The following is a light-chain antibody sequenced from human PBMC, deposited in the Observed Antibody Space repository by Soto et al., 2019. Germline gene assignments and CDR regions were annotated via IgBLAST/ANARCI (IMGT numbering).Light chain of an antibody. J-gene: IGLJ1*01. CDR3: CSYTTSNTRQLV. CDR2: DVS. CDR1: SSDVGGYNY. V-gene: IGLV2-14*03. Sequence: QSALTQPASVSGSPGQSITTSCTGTSSDVGGYNYVSWYQHHPCKAPKLMIYDVSNRPSGVSNRFSGSKSGNTASLTISGLQPEDEADYYCCSYTTSNTRQLVFRTGTNVSV.